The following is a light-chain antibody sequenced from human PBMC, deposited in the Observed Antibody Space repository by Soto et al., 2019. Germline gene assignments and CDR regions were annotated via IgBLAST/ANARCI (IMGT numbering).Light chain of an antibody. CDR3: NSYAGSNNWV. Sequence: QSALTQLPSASGSPGQSVTISCTGTSSDVGGYNYVSWYQQHPGKAPKLMIYEVSKRPSGVPDRFSGSKSGNTASLTVSGLQAEDEADYYCNSYAGSNNWVFGVGTKLTVL. CDR2: EVS. V-gene: IGLV2-8*01. J-gene: IGLJ3*02. CDR1: SSDVGGYNY.